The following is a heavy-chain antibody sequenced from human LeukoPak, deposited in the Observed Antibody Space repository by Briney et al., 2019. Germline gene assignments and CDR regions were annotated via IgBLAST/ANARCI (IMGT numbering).Heavy chain of an antibody. J-gene: IGHJ4*02. Sequence: GGSLRLSCAASGFTFSSTAMTWVRQAPGKGLEWGSTITGSDERTYYADSVKGRFTISRDYSKNTLHLQMNSLRVDDTAIYYCAKGTQLGSGYHPDYWGQRTLVTVSS. D-gene: IGHD3-22*01. CDR2: ITGSDERT. V-gene: IGHV3-23*01. CDR1: GFTFSSTA. CDR3: AKGTQLGSGYHPDY.